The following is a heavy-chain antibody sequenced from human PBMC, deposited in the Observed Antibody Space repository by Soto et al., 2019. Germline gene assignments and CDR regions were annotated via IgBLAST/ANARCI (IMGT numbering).Heavy chain of an antibody. V-gene: IGHV4-39*01. D-gene: IGHD6-13*01. Sequence: TSETLSLTCTVSGGSISSSSYYWGWIRQPPGKGLEWIGSIYYSGSTYYNPSLKSRVTISVDTSKNQFSLKLSSVTAADTAVYYCARRIAAAPHWFDPWGQGTLVTVSS. J-gene: IGHJ5*02. CDR2: IYYSGST. CDR3: ARRIAAAPHWFDP. CDR1: GGSISSSSYY.